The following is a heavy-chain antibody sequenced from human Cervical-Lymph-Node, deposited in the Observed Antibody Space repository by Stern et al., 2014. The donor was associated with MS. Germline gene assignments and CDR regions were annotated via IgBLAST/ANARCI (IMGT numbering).Heavy chain of an antibody. CDR1: GFSLTTIGMR. D-gene: IGHD2-15*01. CDR3: ARIQWSIIDY. CDR2: IEWNDEK. J-gene: IGHJ4*02. V-gene: IGHV2-70*04. Sequence: QVTLKESGPALVKPTQTLTLTCTFSGFSLTTIGMRLNWIRQPPGKALEWLARIEWNDEKFYNTSLKTRLTISRDTSHSQVFLTMTNMDPVHTATYYCARIQWSIIDYWGQGIRVTVSS.